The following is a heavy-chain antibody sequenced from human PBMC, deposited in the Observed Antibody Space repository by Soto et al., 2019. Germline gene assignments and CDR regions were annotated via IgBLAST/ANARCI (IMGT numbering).Heavy chain of an antibody. V-gene: IGHV4-61*08. CDR3: ARQSYSVVSTSYFDY. CDR2: IYYSGST. J-gene: IGHJ4*01. Sequence: SETLSLTCTVAGGSISSGVYYWTWIRQHPGKGLEWIGYIYYSGSTNYNPSLKSRVTISVDTSKNQFSLRLSSVTAADTAVYYCARQSYSVVSTSYFDYWGQGILVTVSS. D-gene: IGHD5-12*01. CDR1: GGSISSGVYY.